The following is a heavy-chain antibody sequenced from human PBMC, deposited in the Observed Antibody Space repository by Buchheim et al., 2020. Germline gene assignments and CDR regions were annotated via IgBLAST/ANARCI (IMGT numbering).Heavy chain of an antibody. D-gene: IGHD2/OR15-2a*01. J-gene: IGHJ4*02. CDR2: ISYDGSVD. Sequence: QVQLVESGGGVVQPGRSLRLSCAASGFIFSNFGTHWVRRAPGKGLEWVAVISYDGSVDYYAASVKGRFTISRDNSKNTMWLQMNSLRPEDTAVYYCTKEPLVNTGYYYPHWGQGTL. V-gene: IGHV3-30*18. CDR1: GFIFSNFG. CDR3: TKEPLVNTGYYYPH.